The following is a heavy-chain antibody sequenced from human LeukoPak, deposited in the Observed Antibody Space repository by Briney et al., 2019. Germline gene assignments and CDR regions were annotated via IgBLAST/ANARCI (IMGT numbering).Heavy chain of an antibody. CDR1: GFAFSDSP. D-gene: IGHD1-26*01. CDR3: TRASGSSYYYYYGMDV. J-gene: IGHJ6*02. V-gene: IGHV3-73*01. CDR2: ISSKLNSYAT. Sequence: PGGSLRLSCAASGFAFSDSPIHWVRQASGKGLEWVGRISSKLNSYATAYAASVKGRFTISRDDSKNTAYLQMNSLKTEDTAVYYCTRASGSSYYYYYGMDVWGQGTTVTVSS.